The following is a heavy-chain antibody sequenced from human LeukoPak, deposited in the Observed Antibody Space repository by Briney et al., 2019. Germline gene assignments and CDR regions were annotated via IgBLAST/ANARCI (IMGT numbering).Heavy chain of an antibody. V-gene: IGHV4-4*07. CDR3: ARDPTTWWFDR. Sequence: NASETLSLTCTVSGDSISSYYWSWIRQPAGKGLEWIGHISTSGNIDYNPSLKSRVTMSVDTSKNQFSLKLSSVTAADTAVYYCARDPTTWWFDRWGLGTLVSVSS. CDR2: ISTSGNI. CDR1: GDSISSYY. J-gene: IGHJ5*02. D-gene: IGHD1-26*01.